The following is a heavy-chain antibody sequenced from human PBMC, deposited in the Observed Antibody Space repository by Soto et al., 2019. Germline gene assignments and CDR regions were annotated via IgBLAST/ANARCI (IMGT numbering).Heavy chain of an antibody. D-gene: IGHD3-16*01. J-gene: IGHJ4*02. CDR2: INWKSDI. CDR3: AISQDRGGRTTFIY. V-gene: IGHV3-9*01. CDR1: GFTFDDNA. Sequence: GGSLRLSCAVSGFTFDDNAMHWVRQAPEKGLEWVSGINWKSDIGYVDSVKGRVTISRDNDENSLYLQMNSLRAEDTALYYCAISQDRGGRTTFIYWGQGTQVTVSS.